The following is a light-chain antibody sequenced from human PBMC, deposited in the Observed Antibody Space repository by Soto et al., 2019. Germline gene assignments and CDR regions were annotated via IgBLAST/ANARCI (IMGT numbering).Light chain of an antibody. CDR1: SSNIGAGYD. V-gene: IGLV1-40*01. Sequence: QAVVTQPPSVSGAPGQRVTISCTGSSSNIGAGYDVHWYQQLPGTAPKLLIYGNNNRPSGVPDRFSGSKSGTSASLAITGLQAEDEADYYCQSYDSSLSGGVFGGGPKLTVL. J-gene: IGLJ3*02. CDR2: GNN. CDR3: QSYDSSLSGGV.